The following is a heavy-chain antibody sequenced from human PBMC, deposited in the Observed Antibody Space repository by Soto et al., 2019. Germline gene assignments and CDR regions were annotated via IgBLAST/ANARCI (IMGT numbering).Heavy chain of an antibody. CDR1: GGSISSGGYY. J-gene: IGHJ5*02. D-gene: IGHD3-3*01. Sequence: SETLSLTCTVSGGSISSGGYYWSWIRQHPGKGLEWIGYIYYSGSTYYNPSLKSRVTISVDTSKKQFSLKLSSVTAADTAVYYCARAYYYAFWSGYPNWFDPWGQGTLVTVSS. V-gene: IGHV4-31*03. CDR2: IYYSGST. CDR3: ARAYYYAFWSGYPNWFDP.